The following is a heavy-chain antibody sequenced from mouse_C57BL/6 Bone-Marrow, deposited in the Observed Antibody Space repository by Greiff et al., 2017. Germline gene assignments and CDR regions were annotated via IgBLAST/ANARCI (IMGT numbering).Heavy chain of an antibody. V-gene: IGHV1-64*01. J-gene: IGHJ4*01. Sequence: VQLQQPGAELVKPGASVKLSCKASGYTFTSYWMHWVKQRPGQGLEWIGMIHPNSGSTNYNEKFKGKATLTVDKSSSTAYMQLSRLSSEDSAVYYCARGYYGSSPYYYAMDYWGQGTSVTVSS. CDR1: GYTFTSYW. CDR2: IHPNSGST. CDR3: ARGYYGSSPYYYAMDY. D-gene: IGHD1-1*01.